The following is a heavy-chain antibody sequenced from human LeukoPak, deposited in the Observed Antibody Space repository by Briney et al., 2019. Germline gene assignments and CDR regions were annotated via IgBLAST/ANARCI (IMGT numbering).Heavy chain of an antibody. V-gene: IGHV3-23*01. D-gene: IGHD5/OR15-5a*01. CDR1: GPTLSSYS. J-gene: IGHJ4*02. CDR2: ITASGDTT. CDR3: AKMSGYFDY. Sequence: GGSLRLSCEASGPTLSSYSMSWVRQAPGRGLEWVSGITASGDTTYYADSVTGRFTISRDNSKNTLYLQMNSLRVEDTAVYYCAKMSGYFDYWGQGTLVTVSS.